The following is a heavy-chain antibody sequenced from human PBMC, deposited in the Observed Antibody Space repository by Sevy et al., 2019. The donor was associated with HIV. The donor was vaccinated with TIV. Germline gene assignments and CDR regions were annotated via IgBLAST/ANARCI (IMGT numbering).Heavy chain of an antibody. D-gene: IGHD6-6*01. CDR3: AKCLAALAGYYYGVDV. Sequence: GESLKISCAASVFTFSSYGMSWVRQAPGKGLEWVSVIRDIGNTYYADSVKGRFTMSRDNSKNTLYLQMNSLRAEDTAVYYCAKCLAALAGYYYGVDVWGHGTTVTVSS. CDR1: VFTFSSYG. J-gene: IGHJ6*02. CDR2: IRDIGNT. V-gene: IGHV3-23*01.